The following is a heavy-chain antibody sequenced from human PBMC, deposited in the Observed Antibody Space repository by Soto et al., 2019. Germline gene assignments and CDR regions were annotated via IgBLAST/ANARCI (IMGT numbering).Heavy chain of an antibody. CDR1: GYSISSGYY. Sequence: SETLSLTCAVSGYSISSGYYWGWIRQPPGKGLEWIGSIYHSGSTYYNPSLKSRVTISVDTSKNQFSLKLSSVTAADTAVYYCARALPKYYYDSSGYYRQYYFDYWGQGTLVTVSS. CDR2: IYHSGST. V-gene: IGHV4-38-2*01. J-gene: IGHJ4*02. CDR3: ARALPKYYYDSSGYYRQYYFDY. D-gene: IGHD3-22*01.